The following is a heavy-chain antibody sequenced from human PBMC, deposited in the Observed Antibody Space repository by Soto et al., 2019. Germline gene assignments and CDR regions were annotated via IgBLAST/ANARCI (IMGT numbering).Heavy chain of an antibody. CDR3: ARDQSYGLPPTWFDP. CDR1: GFTFSSYS. J-gene: IGHJ5*02. CDR2: ISSSSSYI. V-gene: IGHV3-21*01. D-gene: IGHD1-26*01. Sequence: EVQLVESGGGLVKPGGSLRLSCAASGFTFSSYSMNWVRQAPGKGLEWVSSISSSSSYIYYADSVKGRFTISRDNAKNSLYLQMNSLRAEDTAVYYCARDQSYGLPPTWFDPWGQGTLVTVSS.